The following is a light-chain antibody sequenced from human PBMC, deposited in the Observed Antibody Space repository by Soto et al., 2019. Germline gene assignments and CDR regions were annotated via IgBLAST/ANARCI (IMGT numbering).Light chain of an antibody. V-gene: IGLV4-69*02. CDR1: SGHNIYA. CDR3: QAWASGIGV. J-gene: IGLJ1*01. CDR2: VNSDGSH. Sequence: QSVLTQSPSASASLGASVKLTCTLSSGHNIYAIVWHQQQPEKGPRYLLKVNSDGSHTKGDGIPDRFSGSSSGAERYLTISSLQSEDEADYYCQAWASGIGVCGTGTKLTVL.